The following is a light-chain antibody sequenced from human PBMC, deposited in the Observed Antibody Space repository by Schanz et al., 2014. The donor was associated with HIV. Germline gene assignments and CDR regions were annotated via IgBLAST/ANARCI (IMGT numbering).Light chain of an antibody. Sequence: EIVLTQSPGSLSLSPGGRATLSCGASQSLSSAYLAWYQQKRDQPPRLVIYATSTRAVGIPDRFSGTGSGTDFTLTISRLEPEDFAVYYCHFFGNSGGTFGGGTKVEMK. V-gene: IGKV3-20*01. CDR3: HFFGNSGGT. CDR2: ATS. J-gene: IGKJ4*01. CDR1: QSLSSAY.